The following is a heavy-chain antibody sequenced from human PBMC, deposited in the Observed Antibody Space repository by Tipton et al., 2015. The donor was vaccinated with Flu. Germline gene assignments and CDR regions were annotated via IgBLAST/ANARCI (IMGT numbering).Heavy chain of an antibody. V-gene: IGHV4-4*07. CDR2: IYTSGST. CDR1: GGSISSYY. CDR3: ARAVYDFWTAHLSHFDP. D-gene: IGHD3/OR15-3a*01. J-gene: IGHJ5*02. Sequence: LRLSCTVSGGSISSYYWTWIRQPAGKGLEWIGRIYTSGSTKYNPSLKSRVTMSVDTSKNHFSLKLSSVTAADTAVYYCARAVYDFWTAHLSHFDPWGQGTLVTVSS.